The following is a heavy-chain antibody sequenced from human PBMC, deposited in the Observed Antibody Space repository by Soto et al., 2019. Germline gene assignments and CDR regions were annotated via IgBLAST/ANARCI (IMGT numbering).Heavy chain of an antibody. J-gene: IGHJ4*02. CDR1: GYTFTSYA. V-gene: IGHV1-3*01. CDR3: ARRQDDVSSAYYSSTAEY. D-gene: IGHD3-22*01. Sequence: QVQLVQSGAEVKKPGASVKVSCKASGYTFTSYAMYWVRQSPGQMLEWMGWINAGNGNTKYSQKCQGRVTITRDTSASTAYMGLSSMRSEDRTVYYCARRQDDVSSAYYSSTAEYWCQGTLVTVSS. CDR2: INAGNGNT.